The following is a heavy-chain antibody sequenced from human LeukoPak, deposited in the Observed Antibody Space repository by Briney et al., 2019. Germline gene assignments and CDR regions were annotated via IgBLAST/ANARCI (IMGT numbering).Heavy chain of an antibody. Sequence: PGGSLRLSCAASGFTFSSYGMHWVRQAPGKGLEWVAVVSYDGSNKYYADSVKGRFTISRDNSKNTLYLQMNSLRAEDTAVYYRAKDSSHSSGWSNYWGQGTLVTVSS. V-gene: IGHV3-30*18. D-gene: IGHD6-19*01. CDR2: VSYDGSNK. CDR3: AKDSSHSSGWSNY. CDR1: GFTFSSYG. J-gene: IGHJ4*02.